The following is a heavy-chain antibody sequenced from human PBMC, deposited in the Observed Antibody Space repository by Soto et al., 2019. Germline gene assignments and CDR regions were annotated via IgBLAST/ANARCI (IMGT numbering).Heavy chain of an antibody. V-gene: IGHV5-51*01. Sequence: GESLKISCKGSGYSFTSYCIGWVRQMPGKGLEWMGIIYPGDSDTRYSPSFQGQVTISADKSISTAYLQWSSLKASDTTMYYCARHAHYYGSGLPFDYWGQGTLVTVSS. CDR3: ARHAHYYGSGLPFDY. CDR2: IYPGDSDT. CDR1: GYSFTSYC. J-gene: IGHJ4*02. D-gene: IGHD3-10*01.